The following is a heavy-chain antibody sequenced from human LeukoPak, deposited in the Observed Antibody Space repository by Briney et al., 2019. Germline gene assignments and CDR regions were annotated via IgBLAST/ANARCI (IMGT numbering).Heavy chain of an antibody. Sequence: PGGSLRLSCAASGFTFSGYSMSWVRQAPGKGLEWVSSISTTSDYIHYADSLKGRVAISRDNAKNSLYLQMNSLRAEDTAIYYCARGGIYSQGFDYWGQGSLVTVSS. CDR2: ISTTSDYI. V-gene: IGHV3-21*01. CDR1: GFTFSGYS. D-gene: IGHD6-13*01. J-gene: IGHJ4*02. CDR3: ARGGIYSQGFDY.